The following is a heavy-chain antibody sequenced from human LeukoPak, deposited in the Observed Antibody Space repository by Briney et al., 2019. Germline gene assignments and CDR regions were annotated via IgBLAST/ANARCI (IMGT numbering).Heavy chain of an antibody. CDR2: IKEDGSEK. CDR3: ARRGSYLDY. CDR1: GFTFSSYW. D-gene: IGHD1-26*01. V-gene: IGHV3-7*01. Sequence: PGGSLRVSCAASGFTFSSYWMNWVRQAPGKGLEWVATIKEDGSEKYYVDSVKGRFTISRDNAKNSLYLQLNSMRAVDTAVYYCARRGSYLDYWGQGTLVTVSS. J-gene: IGHJ4*02.